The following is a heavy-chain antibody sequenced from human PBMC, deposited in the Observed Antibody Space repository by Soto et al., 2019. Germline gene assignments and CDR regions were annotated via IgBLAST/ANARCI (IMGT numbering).Heavy chain of an antibody. V-gene: IGHV3-11*04. CDR3: ARESRFLEWLSLNWFDP. D-gene: IGHD3-3*01. J-gene: IGHJ5*02. Sequence: TGGSLRLSCAASGFTFSDYYMSWIRQAPGKGLEWVSYISSSSSTIYYADSVKGRFTISRDNAKNSLYLQMNSLRDEDTAVYYCARESRFLEWLSLNWFDPWGQGTLVTVSS. CDR2: ISSSSSTI. CDR1: GFTFSDYY.